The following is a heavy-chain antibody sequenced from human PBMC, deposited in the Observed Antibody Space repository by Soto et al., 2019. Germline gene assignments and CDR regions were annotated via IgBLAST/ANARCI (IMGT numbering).Heavy chain of an antibody. D-gene: IGHD3-22*01. CDR3: AKVHRQWLLTPIDY. J-gene: IGHJ4*02. CDR1: GFTFSSNA. CDR2: ISGSGGST. Sequence: PGGSLRLSCAASGFTFSSNAMSWVRQAPGKGLEWVSAISGSGGSTYYADSVKGRFTISRDNSKNTLYLQMNSLRAEDTAVYYCAKVHRQWLLTPIDYWGQGTLVTVSS. V-gene: IGHV3-23*01.